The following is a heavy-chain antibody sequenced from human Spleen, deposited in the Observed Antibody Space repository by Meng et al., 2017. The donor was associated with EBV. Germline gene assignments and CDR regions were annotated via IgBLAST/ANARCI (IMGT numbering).Heavy chain of an antibody. D-gene: IGHD3-10*01. V-gene: IGHV2-5*02. CDR2: IYRDDEK. CDR3: AHSSWFTVDFDS. Sequence: QITLKESGPTLVKPTQTLTLTCTFSGFSLSTTAVRVGWIRQPPGKALEWLALIYRDDEKRYSPSLESRLTITKDTSKNQVVLTMTNMDPVDTATYYCAHSSWFTVDFDSWGQGTLVTVSS. J-gene: IGHJ4*02. CDR1: GFSLSTTAVR.